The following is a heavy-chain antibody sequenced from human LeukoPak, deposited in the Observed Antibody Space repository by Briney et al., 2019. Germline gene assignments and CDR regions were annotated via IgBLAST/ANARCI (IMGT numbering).Heavy chain of an antibody. CDR1: GCTFTSYG. D-gene: IGHD3-9*01. V-gene: IGHV1-18*04. Sequence: ASVKVSCKASGCTFTSYGISWVRQAPGQGLEWMGWISAYNGNTNYAQKLQGRVTMTTDTSTSTAYMELRSLRSDDTAVYYCARALLRYFDWLLIEEGEFDYWGQGTLVTVSS. CDR2: ISAYNGNT. J-gene: IGHJ4*02. CDR3: ARALLRYFDWLLIEEGEFDY.